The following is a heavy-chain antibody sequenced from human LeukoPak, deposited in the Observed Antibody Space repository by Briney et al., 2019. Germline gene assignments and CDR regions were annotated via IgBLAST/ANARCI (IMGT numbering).Heavy chain of an antibody. CDR3: AKDKSSSSVSDWFDP. J-gene: IGHJ5*02. V-gene: IGHV3-23*01. CDR1: GFTFSSYA. CDR2: ISGSGGST. D-gene: IGHD6-6*01. Sequence: GRSLRLSCAASGFTFSSYAMSWVRQAPGKGLEWVSAISGSGGSTYYADSVKGRFTISRDNSKNTLYLQMNSLRAEDTAVYYCAKDKSSSSVSDWFDPWGQGTLVTVSS.